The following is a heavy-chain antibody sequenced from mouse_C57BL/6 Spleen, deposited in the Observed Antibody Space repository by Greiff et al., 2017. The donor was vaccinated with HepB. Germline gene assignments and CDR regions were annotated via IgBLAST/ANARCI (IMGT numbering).Heavy chain of an antibody. V-gene: IGHV1-39*01. CDR2: INPNYGTT. Sequence: EVKLVESGPELVKPGASVKISCKASGYSFTDYNMNWVKQSNGKSLEWIGVINPNYGTTSYNQKFKGKATLTVDQSSSTAYMQLNSLTSEDSAVYYCARGEILRFYFDYWGQGTTLTVSS. CDR3: ARGEILRFYFDY. CDR1: GYSFTDYN. D-gene: IGHD1-1*01. J-gene: IGHJ2*01.